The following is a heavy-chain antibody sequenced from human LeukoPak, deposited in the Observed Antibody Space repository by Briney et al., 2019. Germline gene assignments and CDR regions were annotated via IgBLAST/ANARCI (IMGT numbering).Heavy chain of an antibody. J-gene: IGHJ4*02. D-gene: IGHD3-3*01. V-gene: IGHV4-4*07. CDR2: IYANGIT. CDR1: GVSISAYH. Sequence: PSETLSLTCTVSGVSISAYHWTWIRQPAGKRLEWIGRIYANGITSYNPSLESRLTISLDTSKNQLSLKLSSVTAADTAVYYCASSIGYDFWSGDPSEYWGQGTLVTVSS. CDR3: ASSIGYDFWSGDPSEY.